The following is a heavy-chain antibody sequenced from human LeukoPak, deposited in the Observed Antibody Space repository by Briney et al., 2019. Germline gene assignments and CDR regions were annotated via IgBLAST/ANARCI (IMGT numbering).Heavy chain of an antibody. J-gene: IGHJ3*02. CDR2: IKQDGSEK. Sequence: GGSLRLSCAASGFTFSSYWMSWVRQAPGKGLEWVANIKQDGSEKYYVDSVKGRFTISRDNAKNSLYLQMNSLRAEDTAVYYCARVYPGGGSYYPPLVYAFDIWGQGTMVTVSS. CDR1: GFTFSSYW. D-gene: IGHD1-26*01. CDR3: ARVYPGGGSYYPPLVYAFDI. V-gene: IGHV3-7*01.